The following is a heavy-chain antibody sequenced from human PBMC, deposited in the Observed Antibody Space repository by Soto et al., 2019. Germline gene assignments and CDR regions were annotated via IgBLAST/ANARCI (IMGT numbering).Heavy chain of an antibody. V-gene: IGHV1-58*02. Sequence: SVKVSCKASGFTFTSSAMQWVRQARGQRLEWIGWIIVGSGNTNYAQKFQERVTITRDMSTSTAYMELSSLRSDDTAVYYCATTPVAGTYNWFDPWGQGTLVTVSS. D-gene: IGHD6-19*01. CDR1: GFTFTSSA. CDR3: ATTPVAGTYNWFDP. CDR2: IIVGSGNT. J-gene: IGHJ5*02.